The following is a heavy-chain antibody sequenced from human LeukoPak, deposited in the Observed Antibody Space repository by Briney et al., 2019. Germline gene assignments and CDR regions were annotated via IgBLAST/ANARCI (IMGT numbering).Heavy chain of an antibody. CDR2: IRYDGSNK. CDR3: AKDDYYDSSGYYYGPTPFADY. D-gene: IGHD3-22*01. Sequence: GGSLRLSCAASGFTFSSYGMHWVRQAPGKGLDWVAFIRYDGSNKYYADSVKGRFTISRDNSKNTLYLQMNSLRAEDTAVYYCAKDDYYDSSGYYYGPTPFADYWGQGTLVTVSS. J-gene: IGHJ4*02. CDR1: GFTFSSYG. V-gene: IGHV3-30*02.